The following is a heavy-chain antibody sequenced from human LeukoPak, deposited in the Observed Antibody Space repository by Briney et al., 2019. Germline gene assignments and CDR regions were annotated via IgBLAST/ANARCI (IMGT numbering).Heavy chain of an antibody. CDR3: AKVLHRYCSGGSCYSLDY. V-gene: IGHV3-23*01. Sequence: PGGSLRLSCAASGFTFSSYAMSWVRQAPGKGLECVSAISGSGGSTYYADSVKGRFTISRYNSKNTLYLQMNSLRAEDTAVYYCAKVLHRYCSGGSCYSLDYWGQGTLVTVSS. J-gene: IGHJ4*02. CDR2: ISGSGGST. D-gene: IGHD2-15*01. CDR1: GFTFSSYA.